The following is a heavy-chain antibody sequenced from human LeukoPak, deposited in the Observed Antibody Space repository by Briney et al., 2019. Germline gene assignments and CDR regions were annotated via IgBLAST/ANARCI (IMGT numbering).Heavy chain of an antibody. J-gene: IGHJ4*02. V-gene: IGHV3-15*01. D-gene: IGHD6-6*01. Sequence: PGGSVRRCGAAPGITFSHAWMRWVRQAPGKGLEWVGRIKSKTDGGTTDYAVSVKGRFTISRDDSKDTLFLQMNSLKTEDSAVYYCTTGHGSSSYWGQGTLVTVSS. CDR2: IKSKTDGGTT. CDR3: TTGHGSSSY. CDR1: GITFSHAW.